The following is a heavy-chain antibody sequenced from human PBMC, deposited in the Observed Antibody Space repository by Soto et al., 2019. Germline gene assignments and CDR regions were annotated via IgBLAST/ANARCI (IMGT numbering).Heavy chain of an antibody. Sequence: VQLVESGGGLVQAGGTLRLSCSASGFTFSRSDLHWVRQAPGKGLEWVGRVRSKIHNYATSSADSVRGRITISRNDSDNTVSLEMSGLKSEDTALYYCSRHEDGRRMVFYGMDVWGQGTTVTVSS. CDR1: GFTFSRSD. CDR3: SRHEDGRRMVFYGMDV. V-gene: IGHV3-73*02. J-gene: IGHJ6*02. CDR2: VRSKIHNYAT. D-gene: IGHD2-8*01.